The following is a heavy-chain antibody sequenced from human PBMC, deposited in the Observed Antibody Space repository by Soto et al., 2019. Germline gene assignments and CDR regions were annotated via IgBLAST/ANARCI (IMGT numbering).Heavy chain of an antibody. CDR3: ARGIAKGQLDP. V-gene: IGHV1-3*01. CDR1: GYTFTRYT. Sequence: ASVKVSCKASGYTFTRYTMNWVRQAPGQRLEWMGWINHDNGNTKSSQKFQDRVIITRDTSASTAYMDLSSLRSEDTAVYYCARGIAKGQLDPWGQGTLVTFSS. D-gene: IGHD2-15*01. J-gene: IGHJ5*02. CDR2: INHDNGNT.